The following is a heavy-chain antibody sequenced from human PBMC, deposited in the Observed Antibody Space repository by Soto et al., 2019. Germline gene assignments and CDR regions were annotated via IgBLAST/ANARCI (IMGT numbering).Heavy chain of an antibody. D-gene: IGHD3-10*01. Sequence: QVLLVQSGTEVKKPGSSVKVSCQASGGTSCDYALTWVRQAPGQGLEWMGGIIPIFGTANYALRFQGRVSITADESSSTAYMELSSLKSEDTAVYYCAGSFKYGSGTFDALDVWGHGTMVMVSS. CDR1: GGTSCDYA. V-gene: IGHV1-69*01. CDR2: IIPIFGTA. J-gene: IGHJ3*01. CDR3: AGSFKYGSGTFDALDV.